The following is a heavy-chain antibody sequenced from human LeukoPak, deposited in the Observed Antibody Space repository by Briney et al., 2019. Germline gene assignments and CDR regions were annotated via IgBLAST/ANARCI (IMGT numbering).Heavy chain of an antibody. Sequence: GASVKVSCKASGYTFTAYYMHWVRQAPGQGLEWMGRINPKSGGTNYAQKFQGRVTMTRDTSISTAYMELSRLRSDDTAVYYCANLGYCSGGSCAIRYFDYWGQGTLVTVSS. V-gene: IGHV1-2*06. CDR3: ANLGYCSGGSCAIRYFDY. J-gene: IGHJ4*02. CDR1: GYTFTAYY. D-gene: IGHD2-15*01. CDR2: INPKSGGT.